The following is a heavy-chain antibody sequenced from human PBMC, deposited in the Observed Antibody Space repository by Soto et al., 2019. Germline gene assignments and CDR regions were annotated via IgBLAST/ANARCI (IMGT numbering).Heavy chain of an antibody. CDR2: IYHSGST. CDR3: AREAIYIEDAGYSSSWYALNWFDP. CDR1: GGSISSGGYF. V-gene: IGHV4-30-2*01. Sequence: SETLSLTCAVSGGSISSGGYFWSWIRQPPGKGLEWIGYIYHSGSTYYNPSLKSRVSISVDRSKNQFSLKLSSVTAADTAVYYCAREAIYIEDAGYSSSWYALNWFDPWGQGTLVTVSS. J-gene: IGHJ5*02. D-gene: IGHD6-13*01.